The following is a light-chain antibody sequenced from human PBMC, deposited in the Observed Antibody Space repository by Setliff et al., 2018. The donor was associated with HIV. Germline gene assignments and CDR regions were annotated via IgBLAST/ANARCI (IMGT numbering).Light chain of an antibody. V-gene: IGLV2-14*01. CDR2: DVT. CDR1: SSDVGLYNY. CDR3: TSYTTSRTVV. Sequence: QSVLTQPAYVSGSPGQSITISCTGTSSDVGLYNYVSWYQQHPGKVPKVMIYDVTNRPSGVSNRFSGATPGNTASLTISGLQAEDEADYYCTSYTTSRTVVFGGGTKVTVL. J-gene: IGLJ2*01.